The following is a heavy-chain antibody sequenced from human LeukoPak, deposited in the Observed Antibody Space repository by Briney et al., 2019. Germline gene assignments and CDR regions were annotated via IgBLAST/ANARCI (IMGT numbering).Heavy chain of an antibody. Sequence: SETLSLTCAVYGGPFSGYYWSWIRQPPGKGLEWIGEINHSGSTNYNPSLKSRVTISVDTSKNQFSLKLSSVTAADTAVYYCASWDYYATDYWGQGTLVTVSS. CDR1: GGPFSGYY. J-gene: IGHJ4*02. V-gene: IGHV4-34*01. D-gene: IGHD3-10*01. CDR3: ASWDYYATDY. CDR2: INHSGST.